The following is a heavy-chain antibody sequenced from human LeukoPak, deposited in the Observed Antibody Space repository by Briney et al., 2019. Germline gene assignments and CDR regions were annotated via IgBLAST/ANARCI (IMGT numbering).Heavy chain of an antibody. D-gene: IGHD2-15*01. V-gene: IGHV4-34*01. CDR1: GGSFSGYY. CDR2: INHSGST. CDR3: ARHYLCSGGSCYSLGFDP. Sequence: SETLSLTCAVYGGSFSGYYWSWIRQPPGQGLEWIGEINHSGSTYYNPSLKSRVTISVDTSKNQFSLKLSSVTAADTAVYYCARHYLCSGGSCYSLGFDPWGQGTLVTVSS. J-gene: IGHJ5*02.